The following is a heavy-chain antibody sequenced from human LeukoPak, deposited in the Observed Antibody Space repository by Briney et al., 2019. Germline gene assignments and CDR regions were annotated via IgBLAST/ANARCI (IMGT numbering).Heavy chain of an antibody. CDR2: ISYDGSNK. CDR1: GFTFSSYA. D-gene: IGHD3-3*01. CDR3: ASSPPLTIFGVAYYYYYMDV. J-gene: IGHJ6*03. V-gene: IGHV3-30*01. Sequence: GGSLRLSCEASGFTFSSYAMHWVRQAPGKGLEWVAVISYDGSNKYYADSVKGRFTISRDNSKNTLYLQMNSLRAEDTAVYYCASSPPLTIFGVAYYYYYMDVWGKGTTVTVSS.